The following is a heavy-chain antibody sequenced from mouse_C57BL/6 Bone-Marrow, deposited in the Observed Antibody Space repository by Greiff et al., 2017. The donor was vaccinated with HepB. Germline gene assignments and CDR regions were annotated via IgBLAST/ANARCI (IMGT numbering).Heavy chain of an antibody. CDR3: ARDRWDDY. CDR2: ISDGGSYT. Sequence: EVKLMESGGGLVKPGGSLKLSCAASGFTFSSYAMSWVRQTPEKRLEWVATISDGGSYTYYPDNVKGRFTISRDNAKNNLYLQMSHLKSDDTAMYYCARDRWDDYWGQGTTLTVSS. CDR1: GFTFSSYA. D-gene: IGHD4-1*01. V-gene: IGHV5-4*01. J-gene: IGHJ2*01.